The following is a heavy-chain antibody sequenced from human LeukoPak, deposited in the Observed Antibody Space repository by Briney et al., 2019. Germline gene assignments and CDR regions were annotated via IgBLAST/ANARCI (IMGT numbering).Heavy chain of an antibody. Sequence: GGSLRLSCAASGFTFSSYAMSWVRQAPGKGLEWVSAISGSGGSTYYADSVKGRFTISRDNSKNTLYLQMNSLRAEDTAVYYCAKVSGELELWYYYYYMDFWGKGTTVTVSS. CDR3: AKVSGELELWYYYYYMDF. D-gene: IGHD1-7*01. J-gene: IGHJ6*03. CDR2: ISGSGGST. V-gene: IGHV3-23*01. CDR1: GFTFSSYA.